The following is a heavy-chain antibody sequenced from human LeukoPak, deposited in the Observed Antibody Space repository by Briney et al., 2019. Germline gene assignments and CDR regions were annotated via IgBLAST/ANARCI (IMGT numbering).Heavy chain of an antibody. CDR3: ARGSLRYFDWLFPFDY. J-gene: IGHJ4*02. V-gene: IGHV4-59*01. CDR1: GGSISSYY. D-gene: IGHD3-9*01. Sequence: PSETLSLTCTVSGGSISSYYWSWIRQPPGKGLEWIGYIYYSGSTNYNPSLKSRVTISVDTSKNQFSLKLSSVTAADTAVYYCARGSLRYFDWLFPFDYWGQGTLVTVSS. CDR2: IYYSGST.